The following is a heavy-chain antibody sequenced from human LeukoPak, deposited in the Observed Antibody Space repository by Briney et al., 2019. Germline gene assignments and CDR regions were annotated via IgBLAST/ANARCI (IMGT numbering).Heavy chain of an antibody. D-gene: IGHD1-7*01. Sequence: SETLSLTCAVYGGSFSGYYWSWIRQPPGKGLEWIGEINHSGSTKYNPSFKSRVTISLDTSKNLFSLKLSSVTAADTAVYYCARVAGGRELRYYYYYMDVWGKGTTVTVSS. V-gene: IGHV4-34*01. CDR1: GGSFSGYY. CDR3: ARVAGGRELRYYYYYMDV. CDR2: INHSGST. J-gene: IGHJ6*03.